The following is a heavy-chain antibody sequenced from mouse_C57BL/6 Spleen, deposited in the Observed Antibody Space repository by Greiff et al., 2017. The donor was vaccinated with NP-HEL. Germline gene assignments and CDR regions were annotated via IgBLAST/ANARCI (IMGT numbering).Heavy chain of an antibody. CDR2: IDPSDSET. CDR1: GYTFTSYW. D-gene: IGHD1-1*01. Sequence: QVQLQQPGAELVRPGSSVKLSCKASGYTFTSYWMHWVKQRPIQGLEWIGNIDPSDSETHYNQKFKDKATLTVDKSSSTAYMQLSSLTSEDSAVYYWARVGVTTVVGYYAMDYWGQGTSVTVSS. CDR3: ARVGVTTVVGYYAMDY. V-gene: IGHV1-52*01. J-gene: IGHJ4*01.